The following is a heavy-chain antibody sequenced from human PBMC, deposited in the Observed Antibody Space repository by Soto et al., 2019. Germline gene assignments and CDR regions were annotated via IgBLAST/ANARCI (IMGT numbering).Heavy chain of an antibody. CDR3: ARRGGFGELFVY. CDR2: IIPILGIA. D-gene: IGHD3-10*01. J-gene: IGHJ4*02. Sequence: QVQLVQSGAEVKKPGSSVKVSCKASGGTFSSYTISWVRQAPGQGLEWMGRIIPILGIANYAQKFQGRVTITADKSTRKAYMEVGSLRSEDTAVYYCARRGGFGELFVYWGQGTLVTVSS. CDR1: GGTFSSYT. V-gene: IGHV1-69*02.